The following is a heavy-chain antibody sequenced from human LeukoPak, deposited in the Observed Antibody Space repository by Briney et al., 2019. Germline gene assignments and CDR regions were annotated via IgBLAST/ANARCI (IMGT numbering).Heavy chain of an antibody. CDR3: ARVLRRTPFCSSTSCGKTDYYYYMDV. CDR1: GGTFSSYA. J-gene: IGHJ6*03. CDR2: IIPIFGTA. D-gene: IGHD2-2*01. Sequence: ASVKVSCKASGGTFSSYAISWVRQAPGQGLEWMGGIIPIFGTANYAQKFQGRVTITADKSTSTAYMELSSLRSEDTAVYYCARVLRRTPFCSSTSCGKTDYYYYMDVWGKGTTVTVSS. V-gene: IGHV1-69*06.